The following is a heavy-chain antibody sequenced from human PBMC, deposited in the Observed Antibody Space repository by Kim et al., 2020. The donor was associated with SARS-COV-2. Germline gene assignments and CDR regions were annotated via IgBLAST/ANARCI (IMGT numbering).Heavy chain of an antibody. V-gene: IGHV3-9*01. CDR3: ASRSSSPYYYVMDV. J-gene: IGHJ6*02. CDR2: ISWNSGSI. CDR1: GFTFDDYA. Sequence: GGSLRLSCAASGFTFDDYAMHWVRQAPGKGLEWVSGISWNSGSIGYADSVKGRFTISRDNAKNSLYLQMNSLRAEDTALYYCASRSSSPYYYVMDVWGQGTTVTVSS.